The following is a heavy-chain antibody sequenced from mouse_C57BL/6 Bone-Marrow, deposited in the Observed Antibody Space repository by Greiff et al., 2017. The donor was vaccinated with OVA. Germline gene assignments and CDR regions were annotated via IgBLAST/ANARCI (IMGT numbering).Heavy chain of an antibody. J-gene: IGHJ4*01. Sequence: EVMLVESEGGLVQPGSSMKLSCTASGFTFSDYYMAWVRQVPEKGLEWVANINYDGSSTYYLASLKSRFIISRDNSKNILYLQMSSLKSEDTATYYWARGYFDGYYDAMDYWGQGTSVTVSS. CDR2: INYDGSST. CDR1: GFTFSDYY. V-gene: IGHV5-16*01. D-gene: IGHD2-3*01. CDR3: ARGYFDGYYDAMDY.